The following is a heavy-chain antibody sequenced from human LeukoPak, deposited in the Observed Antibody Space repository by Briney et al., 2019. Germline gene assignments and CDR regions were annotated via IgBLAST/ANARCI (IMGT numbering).Heavy chain of an antibody. CDR1: GYSISSGYY. J-gene: IGHJ4*02. CDR3: ARSGPLGSYYGSGSYYYLDY. V-gene: IGHV4-38-2*02. CDR2: IYHSGST. D-gene: IGHD3-10*01. Sequence: SETLSLTCTVSGYSISSGYYWGWIRQPPGKGLEWIGSIYHSGSTYYNPSLKSRVTISVNTSKNQFSLKLSSVTAADTAVYYCARSGPLGSYYGSGSYYYLDYWGQGTLVTVSS.